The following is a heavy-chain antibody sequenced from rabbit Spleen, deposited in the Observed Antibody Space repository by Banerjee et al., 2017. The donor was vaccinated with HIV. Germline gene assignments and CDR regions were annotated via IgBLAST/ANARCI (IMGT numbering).Heavy chain of an antibody. CDR1: GFSFSNKAV. V-gene: IGHV1S40*01. J-gene: IGHJ3*01. D-gene: IGHD1-1*01. CDR2: INAITGKA. Sequence: QSLEESGGDLVKPGASLTLTCTASGFSFSNKAVMCWVRQAPGKGLEWIACINAITGKAVYASWAKGRFTFSKTSSTTVTLQLNSLTAADTATFFCARAPYSDHYRLTRLDLWGQGTLVTVS. CDR3: ARAPYSDHYRLTRLDL.